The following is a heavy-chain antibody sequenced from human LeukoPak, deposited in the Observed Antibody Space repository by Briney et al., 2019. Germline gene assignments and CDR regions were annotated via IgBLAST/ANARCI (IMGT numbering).Heavy chain of an antibody. CDR3: ASFSDY. Sequence: PGESLRLFCTASGFTISGYEMNWVGQAPGKGLEWVSYISSGGSTTYYADSVKGRFTISRDNAKNSLYLQMTSLRAEDTAVYHCASFSDYWGQGILVTVSS. CDR2: ISSGGSTT. V-gene: IGHV3-48*03. CDR1: GFTISGYE. J-gene: IGHJ4*02.